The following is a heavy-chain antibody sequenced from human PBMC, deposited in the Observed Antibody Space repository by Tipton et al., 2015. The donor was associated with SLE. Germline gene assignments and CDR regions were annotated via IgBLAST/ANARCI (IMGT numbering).Heavy chain of an antibody. CDR1: GYSISSRNF. CDR2: FYYSGGT. D-gene: IGHD2-15*01. J-gene: IGHJ4*02. V-gene: IGHV4-28*01. Sequence: PGLVKPSDTLSLTCAVSGYSISSRNFWGWIRQPPGKGLEWIAYFYYSGGTYYNPSLKSRVTMSVDTSKNQFSLKLSSVTAMDTAVYYCARTLGVGYCSGGACFEPFDSWGQGTLVTVSS. CDR3: ARTLGVGYCSGGACFEPFDS.